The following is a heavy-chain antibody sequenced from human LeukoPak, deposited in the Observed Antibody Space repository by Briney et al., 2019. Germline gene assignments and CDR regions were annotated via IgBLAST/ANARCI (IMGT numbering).Heavy chain of an antibody. CDR2: IYYSGST. J-gene: IGHJ4*02. CDR1: GGSISSYY. Sequence: SETLSLTCTVSGGSISSYYWSWIRQPPGKGLEWIGYIYYSGSTNYNPSLKSRVTISVDTSKNQFSLKLSSVTAADTAVYYCARVGSGWYSPLLGSGNYYFDYWGPGTLVTVSS. CDR3: ARVGSGWYSPLLGSGNYYFDY. D-gene: IGHD6-19*01. V-gene: IGHV4-59*01.